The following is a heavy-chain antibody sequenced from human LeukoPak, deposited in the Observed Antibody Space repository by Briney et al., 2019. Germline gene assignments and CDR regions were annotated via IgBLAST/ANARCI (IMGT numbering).Heavy chain of an antibody. Sequence: GGSLRLSCAASGFTFSSYTMSWVRQAPGKGLEWVSGITSSGAHTYYVDSVKGRFTISRDNSKNMLYVQMTSLRAEDTAVYYCAKRDDFDYWGQGTLVTVSS. CDR3: AKRDDFDY. CDR2: ITSSGAHT. D-gene: IGHD5-24*01. CDR1: GFTFSSYT. J-gene: IGHJ4*02. V-gene: IGHV3-23*01.